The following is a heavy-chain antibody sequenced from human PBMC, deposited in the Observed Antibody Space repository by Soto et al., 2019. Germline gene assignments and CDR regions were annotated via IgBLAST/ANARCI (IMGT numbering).Heavy chain of an antibody. V-gene: IGHV3-23*01. D-gene: IGHD1-26*01. Sequence: GGSLRLSCAASGFTFSSYAMSWVRQAPGKGLEWVSAISGSGGSTYYADSVKGRFTISRDNSKNTLYLQMNSLRAEDTAVYYCAKAKRELPGRYYFDYWGQGTLVTVSS. J-gene: IGHJ4*02. CDR2: ISGSGGST. CDR1: GFTFSSYA. CDR3: AKAKRELPGRYYFDY.